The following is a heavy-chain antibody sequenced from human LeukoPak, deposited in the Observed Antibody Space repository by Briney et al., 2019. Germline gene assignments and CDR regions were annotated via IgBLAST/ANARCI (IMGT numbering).Heavy chain of an antibody. CDR2: MNPNSGNT. CDR1: GYTFTSYD. V-gene: IGHV1-8*01. D-gene: IGHD3-10*01. CDR3: ARALTTMVRGTLAY. Sequence: ASVKVSCKASGYTFTSYDINWVRQATGQGLEWMGWMNPNSGNTGYAQKFQGRVTMTRNTSISTAYMELSSLRSEDTAVYYCARALTTMVRGTLAYWGQGTLVTVSS. J-gene: IGHJ4*02.